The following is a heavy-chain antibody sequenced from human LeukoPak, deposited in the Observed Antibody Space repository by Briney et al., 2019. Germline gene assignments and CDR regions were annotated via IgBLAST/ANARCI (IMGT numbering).Heavy chain of an antibody. D-gene: IGHD6-6*01. J-gene: IGHJ4*02. CDR1: GYTFTSYD. CDR3: ARYSNSLYYFDY. Sequence: ASVKVSCKASGYTFTSYDINWVRQATGQGLKWMGWMNPNSGNTGYAQKFQGRVTITRNTSISTAYMELSSLRSEDTAVYYCARYSNSLYYFDYWGQGTLVTVSS. V-gene: IGHV1-8*03. CDR2: MNPNSGNT.